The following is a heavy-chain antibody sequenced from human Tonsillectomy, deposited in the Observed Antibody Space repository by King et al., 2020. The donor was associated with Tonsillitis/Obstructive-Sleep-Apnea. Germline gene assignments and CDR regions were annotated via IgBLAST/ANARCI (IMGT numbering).Heavy chain of an antibody. V-gene: IGHV3-30*04. Sequence: VQLVESGGGVVQPGRSLRLSCAASGFTFSDYIMHWVRQAPGKGLEWVAIISYDGTNKYYTDSVKGRFTISRDNSKNTLYLQMNSLRAEDTAVYYCARGGGQWLGSQLHYVDYWGQGTLVTVSS. CDR1: GFTFSDYI. CDR2: ISYDGTNK. J-gene: IGHJ4*02. D-gene: IGHD6-19*01. CDR3: ARGGGQWLGSQLHYVDY.